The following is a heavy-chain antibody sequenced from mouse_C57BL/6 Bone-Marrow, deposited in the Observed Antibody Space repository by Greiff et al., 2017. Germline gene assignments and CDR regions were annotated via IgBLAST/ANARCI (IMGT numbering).Heavy chain of an antibody. J-gene: IGHJ1*03. D-gene: IGHD1-1*01. V-gene: IGHV5-4*01. CDR2: ISDGGSYT. CDR3: SIDEYYGSRDFDV. CDR1: GFTFSSYA. Sequence: EVQRVESGGGLVKPGGSLKLSCAASGFTFSSYAMSWVRPTPEKRLEWVATISDGGSYTYYPDNVKGRFTISRDNAKNSLYLQMSQLKAEDTARYYCSIDEYYGSRDFDVWGTGTTVTVPP.